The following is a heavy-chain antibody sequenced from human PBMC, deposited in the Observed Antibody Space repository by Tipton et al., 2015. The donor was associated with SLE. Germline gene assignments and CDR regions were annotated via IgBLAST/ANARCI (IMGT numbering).Heavy chain of an antibody. CDR3: ASHCSTSTCQTF. D-gene: IGHD2-2*01. Sequence: SLRLSCAASGLTFEDYGMQWVRQRPGKGLEWVAYINWSGVITAYADSVKGRFTISRDNARNSLFLQMDGLRTEDTAFYYCASHCSTSTCQTFWGQGALVTVSS. V-gene: IGHV3-9*01. J-gene: IGHJ4*02. CDR2: INWSGVIT. CDR1: GLTFEDYG.